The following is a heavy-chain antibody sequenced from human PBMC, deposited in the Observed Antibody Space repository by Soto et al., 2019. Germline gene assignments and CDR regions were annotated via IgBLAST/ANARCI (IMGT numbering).Heavy chain of an antibody. V-gene: IGHV4-59*08. Sequence: SETLSLTCPVSGGSISSYYSSWIRQPPGKGLEWIGYLYYSGSTNYNPSLKSRVTISVDKSKNQFSLKLSSVTSADTAVYYCARQYGGSYADYWGQGTLVTVSS. CDR1: GGSISSYY. J-gene: IGHJ4*02. CDR3: ARQYGGSYADY. CDR2: LYYSGST. D-gene: IGHD1-26*01.